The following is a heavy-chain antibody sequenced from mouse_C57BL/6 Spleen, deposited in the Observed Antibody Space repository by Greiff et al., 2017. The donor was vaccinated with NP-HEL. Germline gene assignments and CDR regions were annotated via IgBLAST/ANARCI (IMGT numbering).Heavy chain of an antibody. Sequence: VKLVESGAELVKPGASVKMSCKASGYTFTTYPIEWMKQNHGKSLEWIGNFHPYNDDTKYNEKFKGKATLTVEKSSSTVYLELSRLTSDDSAVYYCARSYGSSYGYWYFDVWGTGTTVTVSS. CDR2: FHPYNDDT. CDR1: GYTFTTYP. D-gene: IGHD1-1*01. CDR3: ARSYGSSYGYWYFDV. J-gene: IGHJ1*03. V-gene: IGHV1-47*01.